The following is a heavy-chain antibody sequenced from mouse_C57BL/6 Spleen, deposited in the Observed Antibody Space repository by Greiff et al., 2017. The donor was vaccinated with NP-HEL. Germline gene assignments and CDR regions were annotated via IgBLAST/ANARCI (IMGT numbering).Heavy chain of an antibody. Sequence: VQLQQSGAELVKPGASVKLSCKASGYTFTSYWMQWVKQRPGQGLEWIGEIDPSDSYTNYNQKFKGKATLTVDTSSSTAYMQLSSLISEDSAVYDCARRFTTVVAEYYAMDYWGQGTSVTVSA. J-gene: IGHJ4*01. CDR2: IDPSDSYT. V-gene: IGHV1-50*01. CDR1: GYTFTSYW. CDR3: ARRFTTVVAEYYAMDY. D-gene: IGHD1-1*01.